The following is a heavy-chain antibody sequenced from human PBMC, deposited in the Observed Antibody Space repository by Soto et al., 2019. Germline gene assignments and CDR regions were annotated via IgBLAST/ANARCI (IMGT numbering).Heavy chain of an antibody. CDR2: INAGNGNT. Sequence: SVKVSCKASGYTFTSYAMRWVRQAPGQRLEWMGWINAGNGNTKYSQKFQGRVTITRDTSASTAYMELSSLRSEDTAVYYCARHGYSSGSDAFDIWGQGTMVTGSS. V-gene: IGHV1-3*01. D-gene: IGHD6-19*01. J-gene: IGHJ3*02. CDR3: ARHGYSSGSDAFDI. CDR1: GYTFTSYA.